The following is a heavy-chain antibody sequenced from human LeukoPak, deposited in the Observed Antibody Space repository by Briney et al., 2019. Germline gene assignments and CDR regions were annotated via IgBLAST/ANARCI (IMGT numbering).Heavy chain of an antibody. CDR1: GFTFSSYW. CDR2: INSDGSST. Sequence: GGSLRLSCAASGFTFSSYWMHWVRQAPGKGLVWVSRINSDGSSTTYADSVKGRFTISRDNAKNTLYLQMNSLRAEDTAVYYCARDRSSVYGGNSYDYYYYMDVWGKGATVTVSS. CDR3: ARDRSSVYGGNSYDYYYYMDV. V-gene: IGHV3-74*01. J-gene: IGHJ6*03. D-gene: IGHD4-23*01.